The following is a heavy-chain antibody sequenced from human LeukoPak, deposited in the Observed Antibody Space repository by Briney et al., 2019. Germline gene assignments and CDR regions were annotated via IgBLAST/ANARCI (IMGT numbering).Heavy chain of an antibody. CDR2: ISSSGTTI. CDR3: ARESGFRGDAFDI. V-gene: IGHV3-48*03. D-gene: IGHD3-10*01. Sequence: GGSLRLSCAASGFTFSSYAMNWVRQAPGKGLEWVSYISSSGTTIYYADSVKGRFTISRDNAKNSLYLQMNSLRAEDTAVYYCARESGFRGDAFDIWGQGTMVTVSS. CDR1: GFTFSSYA. J-gene: IGHJ3*02.